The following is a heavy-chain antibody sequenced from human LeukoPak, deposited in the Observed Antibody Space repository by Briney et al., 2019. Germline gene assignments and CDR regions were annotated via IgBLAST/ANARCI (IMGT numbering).Heavy chain of an antibody. Sequence: GGSLRLSYAASGFTFSSYWMSWVRQAPGKGLEWVANIKQDGSEKYYVDSVKGRFTISRDNAKNSLYLRMNSLRAEDTAVYYCARVLGSGVYYFDYWGQGTLVTVSS. CDR1: GFTFSSYW. CDR2: IKQDGSEK. CDR3: ARVLGSGVYYFDY. V-gene: IGHV3-7*01. J-gene: IGHJ4*02. D-gene: IGHD3-10*02.